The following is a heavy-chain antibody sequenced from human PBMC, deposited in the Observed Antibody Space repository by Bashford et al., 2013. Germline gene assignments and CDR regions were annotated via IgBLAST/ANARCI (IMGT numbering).Heavy chain of an antibody. CDR3: ARDNSRYCSSSSCSLYGMDV. Sequence: VRQAPGKGLEWVSAISGSSGSTYYADSVKGRFTISRDNSKNTLYLQMKSLRAEDTAVYYCARDNSRYCSSSSCSLYGMDVWGLGTTVTVSS. CDR2: ISGSSGST. V-gene: IGHV3-23*01. D-gene: IGHD2-2*01. J-gene: IGHJ6*02.